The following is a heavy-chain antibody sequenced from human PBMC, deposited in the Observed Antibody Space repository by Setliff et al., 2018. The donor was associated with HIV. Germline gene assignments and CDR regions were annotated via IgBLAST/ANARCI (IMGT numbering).Heavy chain of an antibody. V-gene: IGHV4-59*04. D-gene: IGHD3-22*01. Sequence: SETLSLTCTVSGASITSHYWNWIRQPPGKGLEWIGTMYHSGSTYYNPSLQGRVTMFFDTSEDHFSLRLSSVTAADTAVYYCASRWGSYYDTNGHPFDYWGQGTLVTVSS. CDR1: GASITSHY. J-gene: IGHJ4*02. CDR3: ASRWGSYYDTNGHPFDY. CDR2: MYHSGST.